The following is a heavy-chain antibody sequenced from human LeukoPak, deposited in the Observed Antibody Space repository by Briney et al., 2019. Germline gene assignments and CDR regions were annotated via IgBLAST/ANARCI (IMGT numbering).Heavy chain of an antibody. CDR1: GFTFGAYT. CDR2: IFSRSESI. CDR3: ARDKGDYDTSGSLFVF. D-gene: IGHD3-22*01. J-gene: IGHJ4*02. V-gene: IGHV3-21*04. Sequence: GGSLRLSCAASGFTFGAYTINWVRQAPGKGLEWVSSIFSRSESILYADSVKGRFTISRDNTKSSLYLQMDSLRAEDTAVYYCARDKGDYDTSGSLFVFGGQGTLVTVSS.